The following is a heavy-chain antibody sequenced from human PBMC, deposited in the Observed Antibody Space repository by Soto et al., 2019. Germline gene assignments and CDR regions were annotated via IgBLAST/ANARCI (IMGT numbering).Heavy chain of an antibody. CDR2: ISNSGNTI. V-gene: IGHV3-11*01. J-gene: IGHJ3*01. CDR1: AFTLTDYY. CDR3: ARIGDCGGDCYDFDV. D-gene: IGHD2-21*02. Sequence: QVQLVESGGGSVKPGGSLRLSCEASAFTLTDYYMSWSRQAPGKGLEWLSYISNSGNTIYYADSVKGRFTISRDSAKNSLFLQMNSLRAEDTAVYYRARIGDCGGDCYDFDVWGQGTMVSVSS.